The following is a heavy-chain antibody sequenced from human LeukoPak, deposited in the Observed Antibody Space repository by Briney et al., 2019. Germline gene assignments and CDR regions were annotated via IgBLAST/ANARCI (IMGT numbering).Heavy chain of an antibody. Sequence: GGSLRLSCAASGFTFSSYWMSWVRQAPGKGLEWVANIKQDGSEKYYVDSVKGRFTISRDNAKNSLYLQMNSLRAEDTAVYYCARTSIDSSGWYVGAFDIWGQGTMVTVSS. J-gene: IGHJ3*02. D-gene: IGHD6-19*01. CDR1: GFTFSSYW. CDR2: IKQDGSEK. V-gene: IGHV3-7*01. CDR3: ARTSIDSSGWYVGAFDI.